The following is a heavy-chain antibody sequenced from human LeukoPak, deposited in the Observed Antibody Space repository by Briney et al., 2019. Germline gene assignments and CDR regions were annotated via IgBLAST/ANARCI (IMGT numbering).Heavy chain of an antibody. D-gene: IGHD2-2*01. CDR2: ISGYNGNT. Sequence: ASVKVSCKASGYTFTSYGVSWVRQAPGQGLEWMGWISGYNGNTNYAQKLQGRVTMTTDTSTSTAYMEPRSLRSDDTAVYYCARDLGGVVPTAMYTDYWGQGTLVTVSS. CDR3: ARDLGGVVPTAMYTDY. V-gene: IGHV1-18*01. J-gene: IGHJ4*02. CDR1: GYTFTSYG.